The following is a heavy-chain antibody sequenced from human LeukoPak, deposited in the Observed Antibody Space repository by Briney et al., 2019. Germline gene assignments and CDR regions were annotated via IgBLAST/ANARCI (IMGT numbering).Heavy chain of an antibody. Sequence: GGSLRLSCAASGFTFSGYEMNWVRQAPGKGLEWVSFISSGAHNISYADSVKGRFTISRDNAKNSLYLQMNSLRAEDTAVYYCARVEGFGFDPWGQGILVTVSS. V-gene: IGHV3-48*03. CDR2: ISSGAHNI. CDR1: GFTFSGYE. J-gene: IGHJ5*02. CDR3: ARVEGFGFDP.